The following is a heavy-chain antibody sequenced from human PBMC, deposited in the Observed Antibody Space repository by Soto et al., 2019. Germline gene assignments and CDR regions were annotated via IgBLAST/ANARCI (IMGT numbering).Heavy chain of an antibody. CDR1: GDSISSHY. V-gene: IGHV4-59*08. CDR2: THHSGST. CDR3: MFVGGSGYHYVLFDC. J-gene: IGHJ4*02. D-gene: IGHD2-15*01. Sequence: SETLSLTCTVSGDSISSHYWSWIRQPPGKGLEWIGYTHHSGSTNYNPSLKSRVTISVDMSKNQFSLKLSSVIGADTAVYYCMFVGGSGYHYVLFDCSGRRSLVLVSS.